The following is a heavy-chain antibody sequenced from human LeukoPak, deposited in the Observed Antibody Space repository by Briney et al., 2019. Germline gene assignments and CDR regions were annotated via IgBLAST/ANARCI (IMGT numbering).Heavy chain of an antibody. V-gene: IGHV1-2*02. CDR2: INPNNGGT. CDR1: GYTFTGYY. Sequence: ASVKVSCKASGYTFTGYYMHWVRQAPGQGLEWMGWINPNNGGTNYAQKFQGRVTMTRDTSISTAYMELSRLRSDDTAVYYCARSTLYSGSYSAFDIWGQGTMVTVSS. J-gene: IGHJ3*02. CDR3: ARSTLYSGSYSAFDI. D-gene: IGHD1-26*01.